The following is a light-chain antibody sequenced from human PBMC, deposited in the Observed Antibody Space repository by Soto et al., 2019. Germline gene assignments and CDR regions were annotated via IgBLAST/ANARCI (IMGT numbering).Light chain of an antibody. CDR1: QSVSSY. CDR3: QKYNSAPFT. V-gene: IGKV3-20*01. Sequence: ETVLTQSPGTLSLSPGERATLSCRASQSVSSYLAWYQQKPGQAPRLLIYGASSRATGIPDRFSGSGSGTDFTLTINRLEPEDFAVYCCQKYNSAPFTFGPGTKVDIK. J-gene: IGKJ3*01. CDR2: GAS.